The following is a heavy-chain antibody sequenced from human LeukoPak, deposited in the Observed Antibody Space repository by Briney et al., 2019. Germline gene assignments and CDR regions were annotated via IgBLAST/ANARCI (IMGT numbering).Heavy chain of an antibody. J-gene: IGHJ4*02. V-gene: IGHV3-30*18. Sequence: PGGSLRLPCAASGFTFGSYAMHWVRQAPGKELEWVAYTSYDGSTEYYADSVKGRFTIYRDNSKDTLYLQMNSLRAEDTAVYFCAKDQYSRDYFDLDYWGQGTLVTVSP. CDR3: AKDQYSRDYFDLDY. D-gene: IGHD4-17*01. CDR2: TSYDGSTE. CDR1: GFTFGSYA.